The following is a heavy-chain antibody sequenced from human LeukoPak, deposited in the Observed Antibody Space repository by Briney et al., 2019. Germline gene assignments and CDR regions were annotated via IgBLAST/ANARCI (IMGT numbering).Heavy chain of an antibody. Sequence: PGGSLRLSCAASGFTFSTYWMHWVRQAPGKGLVWVSRINPDGSTTNYADSVKGRFTTSRDNAKNTLYLQMNSLRAEDTAVYYCARLNENGGGWGQGTLVTVSS. CDR1: GFTFSTYW. CDR3: ARLNENGGG. D-gene: IGHD3-16*01. J-gene: IGHJ4*02. V-gene: IGHV3-74*01. CDR2: INPDGSTT.